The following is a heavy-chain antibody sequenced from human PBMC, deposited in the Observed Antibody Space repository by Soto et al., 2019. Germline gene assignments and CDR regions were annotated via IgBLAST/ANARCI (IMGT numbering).Heavy chain of an antibody. Sequence: SVKVSCKASGGTFSSYAVSWVRQAPGQGLEWMGGIIPIFGTANYAQKFQGRVAITADESTSTAYMELSSLRSEDTAVYYCARHTYCSSTSCYPHYYYYYGMDVWGQGTTVTVSS. J-gene: IGHJ6*02. CDR2: IIPIFGTA. CDR3: ARHTYCSSTSCYPHYYYYYGMDV. D-gene: IGHD2-2*01. V-gene: IGHV1-69*13. CDR1: GGTFSSYA.